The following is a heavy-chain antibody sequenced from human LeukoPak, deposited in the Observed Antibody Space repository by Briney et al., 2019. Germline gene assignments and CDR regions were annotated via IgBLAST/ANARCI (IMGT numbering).Heavy chain of an antibody. CDR3: ARDQPQYYDFWSGYYRGNYGLDV. CDR2: INPNSGGT. D-gene: IGHD3-3*01. J-gene: IGHJ6*02. CDR1: GYTFTGYY. V-gene: IGHV1-2*02. Sequence: ASVKVSCKASGYTFTGYYMHWVRQAPGQGLEWMGWINPNSGGTNFAQKFQGRVTMTRDTSISTAYMELSSLRSDDTAMYYCARDQPQYYDFWSGYYRGNYGLDVWGQGTTVTVSS.